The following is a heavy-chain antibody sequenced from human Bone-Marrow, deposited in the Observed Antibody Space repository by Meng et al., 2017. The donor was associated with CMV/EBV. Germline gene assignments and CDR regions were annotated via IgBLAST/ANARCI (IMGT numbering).Heavy chain of an antibody. Sequence: VEPLSLPCAASGVTFSSYSMNWVRPAPGKGLEWVSSISSSSSYIYYADSVKGRFTISRDNAKISLYLQMNSLRAEDTAVYYCARVQVQQLVTYYYYGMDVWGQGTTVTVSS. V-gene: IGHV3-21*01. D-gene: IGHD6-13*01. CDR3: ARVQVQQLVTYYYYGMDV. CDR2: ISSSSSYI. CDR1: GVTFSSYS. J-gene: IGHJ6*02.